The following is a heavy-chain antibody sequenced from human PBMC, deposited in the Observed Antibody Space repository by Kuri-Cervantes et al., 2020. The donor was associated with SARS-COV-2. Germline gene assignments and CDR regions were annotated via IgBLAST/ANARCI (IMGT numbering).Heavy chain of an antibody. CDR1: GFTFGNYA. D-gene: IGHD2-2*01. J-gene: IGHJ4*01. Sequence: GGSLRLSCAASGFTFGNYAMHWVRQAPGKGLEWVAIISYDGSTLYQNSVKGRFTISRDNSRNTVYLQMNSLRREDTAVYYCAREGPHSTSSEVDYWGQGNRVTVSS. V-gene: IGHV3-30*04. CDR2: ISYDGSTL. CDR3: AREGPHSTSSEVDY.